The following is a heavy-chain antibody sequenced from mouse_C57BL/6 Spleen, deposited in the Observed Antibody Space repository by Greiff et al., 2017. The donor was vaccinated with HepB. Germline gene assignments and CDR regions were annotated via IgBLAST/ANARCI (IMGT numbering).Heavy chain of an antibody. V-gene: IGHV5-15*04. D-gene: IGHD1-1*01. CDR2: ISNLAYSI. CDR3: ARRRDYGNSSYFDV. Sequence: DVKLVESGGGLVQPGGSLKLSCAASGFTFSDYGMAWVRQAPRKGPEWVAFISNLAYSIYYADTVTGRVTISRENAKNTLYLEMSSLRSEDTAMYYCARRRDYGNSSYFDVWGTGTTVTVSS. J-gene: IGHJ1*03. CDR1: GFTFSDYG.